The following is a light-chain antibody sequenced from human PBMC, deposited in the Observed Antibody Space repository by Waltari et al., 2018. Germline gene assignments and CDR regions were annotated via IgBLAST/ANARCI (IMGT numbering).Light chain of an antibody. Sequence: EIVVTQSPGTLSSSPGERATLSCRASQSVSSYYLAWYQQKPGQAPRLLIYGASSRATGIPDRFSGSGSGTDFTLSISRLEPEDFAVYYCHQYHSPPLTFGGGTKVEIK. CDR1: QSVSSYY. J-gene: IGKJ4*01. CDR3: HQYHSPPLT. V-gene: IGKV3-20*01. CDR2: GAS.